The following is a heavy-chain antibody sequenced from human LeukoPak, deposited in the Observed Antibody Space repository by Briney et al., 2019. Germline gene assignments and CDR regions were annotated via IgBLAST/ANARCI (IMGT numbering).Heavy chain of an antibody. V-gene: IGHV4-59*08. CDR2: ISYIGST. D-gene: IGHD3-22*01. CDR3: ARRAYYYDSSGYYYTD. J-gene: IGHJ4*02. CDR1: DDSFSSHY. Sequence: SETLSLTCAVSDDSFSSHYWTWIRQPPGKGLEWIGYISYIGSTNYNPSLKSRVNISFDTSKNQFSLKLTSVTAADTAVYYCARRAYYYDSSGYYYTDWGQGTLVTVSS.